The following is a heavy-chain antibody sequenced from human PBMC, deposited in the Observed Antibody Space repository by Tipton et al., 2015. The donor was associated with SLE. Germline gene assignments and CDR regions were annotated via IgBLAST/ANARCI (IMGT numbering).Heavy chain of an antibody. Sequence: TLSLTCTVSGDSITRTTYYGGWIRQPPGKALEWIGSVYYSGSTYYNPSLRSRVTMSVDTSKNQFSLDLTSLTAADTAVYYCARHLCTNGVCPFDYWGQGILVTVSS. D-gene: IGHD2-8*01. CDR3: ARHLCTNGVCPFDY. CDR1: GDSITRTTYY. J-gene: IGHJ4*02. V-gene: IGHV4-39*01. CDR2: VYYSGST.